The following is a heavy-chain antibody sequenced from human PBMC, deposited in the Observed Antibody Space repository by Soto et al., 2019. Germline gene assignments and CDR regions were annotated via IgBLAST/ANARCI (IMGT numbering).Heavy chain of an antibody. CDR3: ARRGLQYYYGMDV. CDR1: GYTFSNYW. J-gene: IGHJ6*02. CDR2: ISLGDSDT. Sequence: GESLKISCKGSGYTFSNYWIDWVRQTPGKGLEWMGVISLGDSDTRYSPSFEGQVIISVDKSINTAYLQWSSLKASDTAIYYCARRGLQYYYGMDVWGQGTTVT. V-gene: IGHV5-51*01.